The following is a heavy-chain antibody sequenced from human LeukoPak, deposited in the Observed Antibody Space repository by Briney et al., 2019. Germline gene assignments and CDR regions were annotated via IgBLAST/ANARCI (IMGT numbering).Heavy chain of an antibody. CDR1: GGTFSSYA. CDR3: ARLGYCSSTSCSGAAGWFDP. D-gene: IGHD2-2*01. J-gene: IGHJ5*02. V-gene: IGHV1-69*05. CDR2: IIPIFGTA. Sequence: GSSVKVSCKASGGTFSSYAIRWVRQAPGQGLEWMGGIIPIFGTANYAQTFQGRVTITTDESTSTAYMELSSLRSEDTAVYYCARLGYCSSTSCSGAAGWFDPWGQGTLVTVSS.